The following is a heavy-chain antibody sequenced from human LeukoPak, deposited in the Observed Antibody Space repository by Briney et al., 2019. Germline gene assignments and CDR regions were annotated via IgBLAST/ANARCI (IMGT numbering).Heavy chain of an antibody. D-gene: IGHD6-19*01. Sequence: GGSLRLSCAASGFTFSSYGMHWVRQAPGKGPEWVAVISYDGSNKYYADSVKGRFTISRDNSKNTLYLQMNSLRAEDTAVYYCAKEARSSGSDYWGQGTLVTVSS. CDR3: AKEARSSGSDY. CDR2: ISYDGSNK. CDR1: GFTFSSYG. V-gene: IGHV3-30*18. J-gene: IGHJ4*02.